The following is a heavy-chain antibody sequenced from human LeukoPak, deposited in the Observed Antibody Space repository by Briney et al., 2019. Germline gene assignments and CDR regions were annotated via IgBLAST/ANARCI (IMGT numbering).Heavy chain of an antibody. J-gene: IGHJ4*02. V-gene: IGHV3-30*04. D-gene: IGHD5-24*01. CDR2: ISYDGSNK. Sequence: GRPLRLSCAASGFTFSSYAMHWVRQAPGKGLEWVAVISYDGSNKYYADSVKGRFTISRDNSKNTLYLQMNSLRAEDTAVYYCARERFRDGYPNWGQGTLVTVSS. CDR1: GFTFSSYA. CDR3: ARERFRDGYPN.